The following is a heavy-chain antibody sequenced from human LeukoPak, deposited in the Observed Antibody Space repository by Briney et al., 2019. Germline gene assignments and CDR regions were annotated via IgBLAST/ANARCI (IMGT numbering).Heavy chain of an antibody. Sequence: PSETLSLTCTVSGGSISSSSYYWGWIRQPPGKGLEWIGSIYYSGSTYYNPSLKSRVTISVDTSKNQFSLKLSSVTAADTAVYYCASPGYRGYSSSWYREHAFDIWGQGTMVTASS. V-gene: IGHV4-39*07. J-gene: IGHJ3*02. CDR2: IYYSGST. CDR3: ASPGYRGYSSSWYREHAFDI. D-gene: IGHD6-13*01. CDR1: GGSISSSSYY.